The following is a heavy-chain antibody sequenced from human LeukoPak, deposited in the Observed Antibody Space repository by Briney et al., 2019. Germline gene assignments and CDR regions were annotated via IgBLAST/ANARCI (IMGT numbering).Heavy chain of an antibody. Sequence: ASVKVSCKASGYTFTSYDINWVRQATGQGLEWMGWMNPNSGNTGYAQKFQGRVTMTRNTSISTAYMELSSLRSEDTAVYYCARRGPYCGGDCYLFDIWGQGTMVTVSS. V-gene: IGHV1-8*01. J-gene: IGHJ3*02. D-gene: IGHD2-21*01. CDR3: ARRGPYCGGDCYLFDI. CDR1: GYTFTSYD. CDR2: MNPNSGNT.